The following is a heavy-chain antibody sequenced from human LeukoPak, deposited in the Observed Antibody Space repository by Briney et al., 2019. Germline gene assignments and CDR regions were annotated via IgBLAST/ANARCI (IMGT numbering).Heavy chain of an antibody. V-gene: IGHV3-64D*06. J-gene: IGHJ4*02. Sequence: GGSLRLSCSVSGFRFSSHAMHWVRQAPGKGLEYVSGISTNGGSTSYADSVKGRFTISRDNSKNTLYLQMSSLRGEDTAVYYCVKRTRFSYYFDYWGQGTLVTVSS. D-gene: IGHD3-10*01. CDR1: GFRFSSHA. CDR3: VKRTRFSYYFDY. CDR2: ISTNGGST.